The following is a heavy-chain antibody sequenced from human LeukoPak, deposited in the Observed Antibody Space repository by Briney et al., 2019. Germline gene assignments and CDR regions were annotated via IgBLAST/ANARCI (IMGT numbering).Heavy chain of an antibody. CDR3: ASRRSSSWYYYYCGMDV. J-gene: IGHJ6*02. CDR1: GGSISSGGYY. D-gene: IGHD6-13*01. V-gene: IGHV4-31*03. CDR2: IYYSGST. Sequence: PSQTLSLTCTVSGGSISSGGYYWSWIRQHPGKGLEWIGYIYYSGSTYYNPSLKSRVTISVDTSKNQFSLKLSSVTAADTAVYYCASRRSSSWYYYYCGMDVWGQGTTVTVSS.